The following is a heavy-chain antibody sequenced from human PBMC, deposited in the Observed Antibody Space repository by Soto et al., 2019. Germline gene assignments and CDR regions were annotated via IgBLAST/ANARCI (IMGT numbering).Heavy chain of an antibody. Sequence: QVQLVQSGAEVKKPGSSVKVSCKASGGTFSSYTISWVRQAPGQGLEWMGRIIPILGIANYAQKFQGRVTITARKATRTAYMELSSVRSEDTAVYYCARLRSTLDAFDIWGKGTMVTVSS. D-gene: IGHD2-2*01. J-gene: IGHJ3*02. CDR2: IIPILGIA. V-gene: IGHV1-69*02. CDR3: ARLRSTLDAFDI. CDR1: GGTFSSYT.